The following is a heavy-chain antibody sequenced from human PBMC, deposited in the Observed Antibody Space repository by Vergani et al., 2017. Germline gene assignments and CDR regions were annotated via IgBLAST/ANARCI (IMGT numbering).Heavy chain of an antibody. Sequence: QITLKESGPTLVKPTQTLTLTCTVSGFSVSSSGVGVAWIRQPPGKALECLAIIYWNDDKRYSPSLMGRLTIAKDTSRNQVVLTMTNMDPVDTATYYCARRDIIDDNYEYFGYWGPGTLVTVSS. V-gene: IGHV2-5*01. CDR3: ARRDIIDDNYEYFGY. J-gene: IGHJ4*02. CDR1: GFSVSSSGVG. CDR2: IYWNDDK. D-gene: IGHD4-11*01.